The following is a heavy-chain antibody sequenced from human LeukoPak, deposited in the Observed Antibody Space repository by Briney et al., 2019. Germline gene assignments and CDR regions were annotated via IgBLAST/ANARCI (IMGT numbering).Heavy chain of an antibody. CDR2: ISSSGSTI. CDR3: AKAARDTTR. D-gene: IGHD1-26*01. Sequence: GGSLRLSCAASGFTFSDYYMSWIRQAPGKGLEWVSYISSSGSTIYYADSVKGRFTISRDNSKNTLYLQMNSLRAEDTAVYYCAKAARDTTRWSQGTLVTVSS. V-gene: IGHV3-11*01. J-gene: IGHJ4*02. CDR1: GFTFSDYY.